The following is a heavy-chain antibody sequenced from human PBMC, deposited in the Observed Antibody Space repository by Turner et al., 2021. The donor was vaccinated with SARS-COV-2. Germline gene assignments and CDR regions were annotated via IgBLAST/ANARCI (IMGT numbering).Heavy chain of an antibody. CDR3: ARGSYCSSTKCYTGGWIDP. CDR2: MNPNSGNT. V-gene: IGHV1-8*01. J-gene: IGHJ5*02. Sequence: QVQLVQSGAEVQKPGASVKVSCKASGYTFTSYDINWVRQATGQGLEWMGWMNPNSGNTGYAQKFQGRVTMTRNTSISTAYMELSSLRSEDTAVYYCARGSYCSSTKCYTGGWIDPWGQGTLVTVSS. D-gene: IGHD2-2*02. CDR1: GYTFTSYD.